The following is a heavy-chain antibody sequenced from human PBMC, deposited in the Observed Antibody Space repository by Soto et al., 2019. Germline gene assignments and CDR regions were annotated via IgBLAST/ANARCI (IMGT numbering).Heavy chain of an antibody. D-gene: IGHD3-22*01. J-gene: IGHJ3*02. CDR3: ARGRYSGYSTYYYDSSGLDAFDI. CDR2: IYSGGST. Sequence: EVQLVESGGGLIQPGGSLRLSCAASGFTVSSNYMSWVRQAPGKGLEWVSVIYSGGSTYYADSVKGRFTISRDNSKNTLYLQMNSLRAEDTAVYYCARGRYSGYSTYYYDSSGLDAFDIWGQGTMVTVSS. CDR1: GFTVSSNY. V-gene: IGHV3-53*01.